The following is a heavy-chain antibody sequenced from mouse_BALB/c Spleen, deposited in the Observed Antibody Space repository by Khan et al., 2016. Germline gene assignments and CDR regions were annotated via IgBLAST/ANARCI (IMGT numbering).Heavy chain of an antibody. D-gene: IGHD2-1*01. CDR3: ARKGDYGNPVFDY. J-gene: IGHJ2*01. Sequence: QVQLQQSGPELVKPGALVKISCKASGYTFTSYDINWVKQRPGQGLAWIGWIYAGDGSTKYNEKFKGKATPTADKSSSTAYMQLSSLTCENSAVYFCARKGDYGNPVFDYWGQGTTLTVSS. V-gene: IGHV1S56*01. CDR2: IYAGDGST. CDR1: GYTFTSYD.